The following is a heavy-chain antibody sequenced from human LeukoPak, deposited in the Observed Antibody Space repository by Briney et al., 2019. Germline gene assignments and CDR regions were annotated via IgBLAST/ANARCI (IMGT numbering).Heavy chain of an antibody. J-gene: IGHJ4*02. CDR1: GFTFSSYA. CDR3: AKDRIVGALGEFDY. Sequence: GRSLRLSCAASGFTFSSYAMHWVRQAPGKGLEWVAVISYDGSNKYYADSVKGRFTISRDNSKNTLYLQMNSLRAEDTAVYYCAKDRIVGALGEFDYWGQGTLVTVSS. CDR2: ISYDGSNK. V-gene: IGHV3-30*04. D-gene: IGHD1-26*01.